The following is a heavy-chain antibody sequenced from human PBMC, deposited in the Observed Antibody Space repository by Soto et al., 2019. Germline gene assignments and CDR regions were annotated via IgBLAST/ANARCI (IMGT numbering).Heavy chain of an antibody. J-gene: IGHJ6*02. V-gene: IGHV3-23*01. CDR2: IRGSGGST. Sequence: GGSLRLSCAASGFTFSSYAMSWVRQAPGKGLEWVSAIRGSGGSTYYADSVKGRFTISRDNSKNTLYLQMNSLRAEDTAVYYCAREYCTNGVCYDYYYYGMDVWGQGTTVTVSS. CDR3: AREYCTNGVCYDYYYYGMDV. D-gene: IGHD2-8*01. CDR1: GFTFSSYA.